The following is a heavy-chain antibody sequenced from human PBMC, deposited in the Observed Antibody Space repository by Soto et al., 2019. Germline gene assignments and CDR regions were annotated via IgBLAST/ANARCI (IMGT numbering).Heavy chain of an antibody. V-gene: IGHV3-23*01. Sequence: GGPMRLSYAASGFTFRNYAMSWVSQAQGKGLEWVSAISGSGGSTYYADSVKGRFTISRDNSKNTLYLQTNSLRAEDTAVYYCAKLVRSWYLVEAFDIRGQGTMVTVSS. CDR1: GFTFRNYA. J-gene: IGHJ3*02. CDR2: ISGSGGST. D-gene: IGHD6-13*01. CDR3: AKLVRSWYLVEAFDI.